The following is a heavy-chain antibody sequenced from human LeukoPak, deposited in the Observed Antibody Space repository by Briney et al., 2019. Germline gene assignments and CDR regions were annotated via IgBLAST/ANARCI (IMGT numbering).Heavy chain of an antibody. V-gene: IGHV3-74*01. Sequence: GGSLRLSCAASGLAFSAYKMHWVRQAPRKGLVWVSRISTDGYNTYYADSVKGRFTISRDSSKNTLFLHMNTLRAEDTAIYYCAKDRTVGASYWYFDLWGRGTLVTVSS. CDR1: GLAFSAYK. J-gene: IGHJ2*01. CDR2: ISTDGYNT. CDR3: AKDRTVGASYWYFDL. D-gene: IGHD1-26*01.